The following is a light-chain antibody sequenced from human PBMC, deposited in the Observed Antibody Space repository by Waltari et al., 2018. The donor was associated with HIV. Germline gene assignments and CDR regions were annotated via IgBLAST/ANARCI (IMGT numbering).Light chain of an antibody. V-gene: IGLV3-25*03. CDR1: ALPKQY. CDR2: KDR. Sequence: SYELTQPPSVSVSPGQPARLTCSGDALPKQYAYWYQQKPGQAPVLVIYKDRERPSGIPERFSGSSSGTTVTLTISGVQAEDEADYYCQSADSSGTYPVFGGGTKLTVL. CDR3: QSADSSGTYPV. J-gene: IGLJ3*02.